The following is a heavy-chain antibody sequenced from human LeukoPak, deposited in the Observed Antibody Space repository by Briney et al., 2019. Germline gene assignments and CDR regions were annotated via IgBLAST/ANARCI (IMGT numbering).Heavy chain of an antibody. CDR2: INPGGGST. Sequence: GASVKVSCKASGYTFTSYYMHWVRQAPGQWLEWMGIINPGGGSTSYTQNFQGRVTITTDTSTSTVYMELSSLTSEDTAVYYCARDGRYDSTGHTLDYWGQGTLVTVSS. CDR3: ARDGRYDSTGHTLDY. D-gene: IGHD3-22*01. CDR1: GYTFTSYY. V-gene: IGHV1-46*01. J-gene: IGHJ4*02.